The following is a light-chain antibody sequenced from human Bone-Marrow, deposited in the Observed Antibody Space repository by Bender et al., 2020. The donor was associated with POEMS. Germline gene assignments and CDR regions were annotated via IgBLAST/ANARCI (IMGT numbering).Light chain of an antibody. CDR2: EDN. V-gene: IGLV3-1*01. CDR3: QVWDTSNEYWV. CDR1: QLGDQY. Sequence: SYGLTQPPSVSVSPGHTANITCSGDQLGDQYASWYQLKPGQSPVLVIYEDNKRPSGIPERFSGSNPGSTATLTVNKVEAGDEADYYCQVWDTSNEYWVFGGGTKLTVL. J-gene: IGLJ3*02.